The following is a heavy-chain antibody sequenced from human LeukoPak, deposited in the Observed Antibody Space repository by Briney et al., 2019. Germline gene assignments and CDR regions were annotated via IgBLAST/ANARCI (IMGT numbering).Heavy chain of an antibody. Sequence: GGSLRLSCAASGFSFSNYYISWIRQAPGKGLEWVSYISGSGSTIYYTDSVQGRFTLSRDNAKDSVYLQMDSLRAEDTAVYYCASRSGRGEFDASDIWGQGTMVTVSS. D-gene: IGHD3-16*01. J-gene: IGHJ3*02. CDR2: ISGSGSTI. V-gene: IGHV3-11*01. CDR3: ASRSGRGEFDASDI. CDR1: GFSFSNYY.